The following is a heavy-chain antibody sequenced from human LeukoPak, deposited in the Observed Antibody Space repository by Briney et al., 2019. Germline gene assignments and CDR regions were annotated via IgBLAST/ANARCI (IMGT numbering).Heavy chain of an antibody. V-gene: IGHV3-11*01. CDR1: GFTFSSYA. D-gene: IGHD1-26*01. Sequence: PGGSLRLSCVASGFTFSSYAMSWIRQAPGKGLEWVSYISNSGSTIYYADSVKGRFFISRDNAKNSLYLQMNSLRAEDTAVYYCARAPKFRLVGVPKGPFDPWGQGTLVTVSS. J-gene: IGHJ5*02. CDR2: ISNSGSTI. CDR3: ARAPKFRLVGVPKGPFDP.